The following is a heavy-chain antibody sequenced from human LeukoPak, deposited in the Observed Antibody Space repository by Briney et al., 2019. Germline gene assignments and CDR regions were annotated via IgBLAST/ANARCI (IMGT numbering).Heavy chain of an antibody. CDR3: ARDTSADTGTNFDY. D-gene: IGHD6-13*01. CDR1: GFTFSSYW. V-gene: IGHV3-7*03. CDR2: IKQDGSEK. Sequence: GGSLRLSCAASGFTFSSYWMSWVRQAPGKGLEWVANIKQDGSEKYYVDSVKGRFTISRDNAKNSLYLQMNSLRAEDTALYYCARDTSADTGTNFDYWGQGTLVTVSS. J-gene: IGHJ4*02.